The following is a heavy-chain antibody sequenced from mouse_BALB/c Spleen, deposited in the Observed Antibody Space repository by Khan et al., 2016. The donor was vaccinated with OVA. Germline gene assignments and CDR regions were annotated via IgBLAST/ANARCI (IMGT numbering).Heavy chain of an antibody. CDR3: ANHGSSSAWLTY. CDR1: GYTFTSYW. D-gene: IGHD1-1*01. CDR2: INPSTGYT. Sequence: VELVESGAELAKPGASVKMSCKASGYTFTSYWMHWVKQRPGQGLEWIGYINPSTGYTEYNQRFKDKATLTADKSSSTAYMQLSSLTSEESAVYYCANHGSSSAWLTYWGRGTLVTVSA. J-gene: IGHJ3*01. V-gene: IGHV1-7*01.